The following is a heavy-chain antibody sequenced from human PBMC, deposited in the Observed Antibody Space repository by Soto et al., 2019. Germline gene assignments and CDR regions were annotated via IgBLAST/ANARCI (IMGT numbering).Heavy chain of an antibody. CDR2: IKSKTDGGTT. CDR3: TTEQQWLVRLYYYYGMDV. CDR1: GYTFSNAW. J-gene: IGHJ6*02. Sequence: GGSLRLSCAASGYTFSNAWMNWVRQAPGKGLEWVGRIKSKTDGGTTDYAAPVKGRFTISRDDSKNTLYLQMNSLKTEDTAVYYCTTEQQWLVRLYYYYGMDVWGQGTTVTVSS. D-gene: IGHD6-19*01. V-gene: IGHV3-15*07.